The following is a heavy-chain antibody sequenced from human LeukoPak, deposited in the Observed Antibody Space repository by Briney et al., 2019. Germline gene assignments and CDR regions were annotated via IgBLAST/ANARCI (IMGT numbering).Heavy chain of an antibody. CDR1: GFTFSSYG. Sequence: GGSLRLSCAASGFTFSSYGMHWVRQAPGKGLEWVANIKQDGSEKYYVDSVKGRFTISRDNAKNSLYLQMNSLRAEDTAVYYCARDSATVTSTSSWFDPWGQGTLVTVSS. D-gene: IGHD4-17*01. V-gene: IGHV3-7*01. CDR2: IKQDGSEK. CDR3: ARDSATVTSTSSWFDP. J-gene: IGHJ5*02.